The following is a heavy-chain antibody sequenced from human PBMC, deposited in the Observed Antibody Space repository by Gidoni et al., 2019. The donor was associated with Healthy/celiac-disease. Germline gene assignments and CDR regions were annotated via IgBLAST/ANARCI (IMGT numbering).Heavy chain of an antibody. CDR3: TTDVYSSGWYVPYWNSDYYYGMDV. CDR1: SNAW. V-gene: IGHV3-15*07. J-gene: IGHJ6*02. CDR2: IKSKTDGGTT. Sequence: SNAWMNWVRQAPGKGLEWVGRIKSKTDGGTTDYAAPVKGRFTISRDDSKNTLYLQMNSLKTEDTAVYYCTTDVYSSGWYVPYWNSDYYYGMDVWDQGTTVTVSS. D-gene: IGHD6-19*01.